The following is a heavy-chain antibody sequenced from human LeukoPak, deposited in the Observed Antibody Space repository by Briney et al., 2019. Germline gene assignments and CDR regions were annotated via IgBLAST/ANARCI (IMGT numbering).Heavy chain of an antibody. J-gene: IGHJ3*02. CDR1: GFSFSASW. CDR3: ARDPYHGALDI. Sequence: GGSLRLSCAASGFSFSASWMTWVRQAPGKGLEWVANMNPDGSAKHYVDSVKGRFTTYRDNAQSSVFLEMNSLRADDTAVYYCARDPYHGALDIWGQGTMVTVSS. CDR2: MNPDGSAK. V-gene: IGHV3-7*01. D-gene: IGHD1-14*01.